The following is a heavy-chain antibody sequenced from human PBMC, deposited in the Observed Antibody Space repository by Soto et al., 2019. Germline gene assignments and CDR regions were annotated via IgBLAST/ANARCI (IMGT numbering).Heavy chain of an antibody. D-gene: IGHD3-22*01. Sequence: ASVKVSCKASGGTFSSYAISWVRQAPGQGLEWVGEIIPIFGTANYAQKFQGRVTITADESTSTAYMELSSLRSEDTAVYYCARDRGPSSGYYPYWFDPWGQGTLVTSPQ. CDR2: IIPIFGTA. J-gene: IGHJ5*02. CDR1: GGTFSSYA. V-gene: IGHV1-69*13. CDR3: ARDRGPSSGYYPYWFDP.